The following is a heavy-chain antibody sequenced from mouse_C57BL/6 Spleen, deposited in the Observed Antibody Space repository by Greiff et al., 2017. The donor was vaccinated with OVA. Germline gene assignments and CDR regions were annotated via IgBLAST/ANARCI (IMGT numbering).Heavy chain of an antibody. Sequence: QVQLQQSGAELVRPGASVTLSCKASGYTFTDYEMHWVKQTPVHGLEWIGAIDPETGGTAYNQKFKGKAILTADKSSSTAYMELRSLTSEDSAVYYCTEDGSSDWYFDVWGTGTTVTVSS. J-gene: IGHJ1*03. CDR1: GYTFTDYE. D-gene: IGHD1-1*01. CDR3: TEDGSSDWYFDV. CDR2: IDPETGGT. V-gene: IGHV1-15*01.